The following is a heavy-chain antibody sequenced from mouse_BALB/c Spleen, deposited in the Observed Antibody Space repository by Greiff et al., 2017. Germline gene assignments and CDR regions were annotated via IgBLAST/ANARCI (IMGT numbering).Heavy chain of an antibody. V-gene: IGHV3-6*02. CDR2: ISYDGSN. J-gene: IGHJ4*01. Sequence: EVKLMESGPGLVKPSQSLSLTCSVTGYSITSGYYWNWIRQFPGNKLEWMGYISYDGSNNYNPSLKNRISITRDTSKNQFFLKLNSVTTEDTATYYCAREYPGAMDYWGQGTSVTVSS. CDR3: AREYPGAMDY. CDR1: GYSITSGYY.